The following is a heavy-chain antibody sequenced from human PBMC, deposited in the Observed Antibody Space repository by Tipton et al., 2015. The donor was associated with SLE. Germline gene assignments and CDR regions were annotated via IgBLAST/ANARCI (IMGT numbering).Heavy chain of an antibody. CDR1: GYSISSDYY. CDR3: ARGLSNRKRSSDTFDK. J-gene: IGHJ3*02. Sequence: TLSLTCEVSGYSISSDYYWSWIRQPPGKGLEWIGYIYYSGSTYRVPSLESRITMSVDTSNNQFSLKMSSVTAADTAVYYCARGLSNRKRSSDTFDKWGQGTMVTVSS. CDR2: IYYSGST. V-gene: IGHV4-31*11.